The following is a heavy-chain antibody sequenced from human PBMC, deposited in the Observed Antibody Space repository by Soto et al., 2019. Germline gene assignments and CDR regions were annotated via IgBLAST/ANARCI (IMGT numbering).Heavy chain of an antibody. V-gene: IGHV4-31*03. D-gene: IGHD6-13*01. Sequence: PSETLSLTCTVSGGSINSGGFYWSWIRQHPGKGLEWIGYIYYSGSTYYNPSLKSRVIISVDTSKNQFSLKLNAVTAADTAVYFCARHSRTWSNYYYYGMDVWGQGTMVTVSS. J-gene: IGHJ6*02. CDR1: GGSINSGGFY. CDR2: IYYSGST. CDR3: ARHSRTWSNYYYYGMDV.